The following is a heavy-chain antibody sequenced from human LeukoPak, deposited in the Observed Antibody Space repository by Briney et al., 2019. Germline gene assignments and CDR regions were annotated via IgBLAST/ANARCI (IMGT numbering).Heavy chain of an antibody. CDR2: IYSSGST. Sequence: SETLSLTCTVSGGSISTYYWSWIRQPAGKGLEWIGRIYSSGSTDYNPSLKSRVTMSVDKSKNQFSLKLSSMTAADTAVYYCARDCSGNSCYSYWGQVTLVTVSS. J-gene: IGHJ4*02. CDR1: GGSISTYY. CDR3: ARDCSGNSCYSY. D-gene: IGHD2-15*01. V-gene: IGHV4-4*07.